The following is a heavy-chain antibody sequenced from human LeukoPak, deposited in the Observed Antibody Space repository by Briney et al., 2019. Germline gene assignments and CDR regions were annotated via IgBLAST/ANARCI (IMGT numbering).Heavy chain of an antibody. J-gene: IGHJ5*02. CDR2: ISGSGGIT. CDR1: GFTFSAYA. V-gene: IGHV3-23*01. Sequence: GGSLRLSCAASGFTFSAYAISWVRQAPGKGLEWVSAISGSGGITYYADSVKGRFTIPKGNSKNTLYLQMNSLRAEDTAVYYCAKHDPRRVVITNWFDPWGQGTLVTVSS. D-gene: IGHD3-22*01. CDR3: AKHDPRRVVITNWFDP.